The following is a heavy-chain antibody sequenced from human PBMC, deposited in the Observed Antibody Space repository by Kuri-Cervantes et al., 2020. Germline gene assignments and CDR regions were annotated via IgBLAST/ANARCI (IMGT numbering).Heavy chain of an antibody. D-gene: IGHD6-13*01. J-gene: IGHJ4*02. Sequence: SETLSLTCTVSGGSTSGSSYYWGWFRQPPGKGLEWIASVTNGGTTSHNPSLKSRVTISVDTSNIQFSLNLRFVTAADTAVYYCARDSSSRGSFDYWGQGTLVTVSS. CDR1: GGSTSGSSYY. CDR2: VTNGGTT. V-gene: IGHV4-39*07. CDR3: ARDSSSRGSFDY.